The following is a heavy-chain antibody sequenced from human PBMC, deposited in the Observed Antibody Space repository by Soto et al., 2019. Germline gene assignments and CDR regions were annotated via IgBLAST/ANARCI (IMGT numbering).Heavy chain of an antibody. D-gene: IGHD6-6*01. CDR2: IIPIFGTA. CDR1: GCTFSSYA. Sequence: SVKVSCKASGCTFSSYAISWVRQAPGQGLEWMGGIIPIFGTANYAQKFQGRVTITADESTSTAYMELSSLRSEDTAVYYCARDPPGGGGGSSSEVDYWGQGTLVTVSS. V-gene: IGHV1-69*13. CDR3: ARDPPGGGGGSSSEVDY. J-gene: IGHJ4*02.